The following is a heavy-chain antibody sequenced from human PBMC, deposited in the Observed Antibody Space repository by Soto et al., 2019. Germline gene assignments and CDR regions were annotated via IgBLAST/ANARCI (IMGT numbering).Heavy chain of an antibody. V-gene: IGHV1-2*02. CDR2: INPNSGGT. CDR3: ATAQSRYTAYDAGDY. J-gene: IGHJ4*02. D-gene: IGHD5-12*01. CDR1: GYTFTDYY. Sequence: ASVKVSCKASGYTFTDYYIHWVRQAPGQGLQWMGWINPNSGGTNYAQKFQGRVTVTRDTSISTAYMELGRLTSDDTAVYYCATAQSRYTAYDAGDYWGQGTLVTVSS.